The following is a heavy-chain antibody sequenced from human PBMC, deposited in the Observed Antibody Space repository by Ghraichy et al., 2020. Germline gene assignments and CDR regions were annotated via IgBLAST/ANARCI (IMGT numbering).Heavy chain of an antibody. D-gene: IGHD3-16*02. CDR1: GFTFSSYS. CDR3: ARDPPHYDYVWGSYPFDY. J-gene: IGHJ4*02. Sequence: GGSLRLSCAASGFTFSSYSMNWVRQAPGKGLEWVSSISSSSSYIYYADSVKGRFTISRDNAKNSLYLQMNSLRAEDTAVYYCARDPPHYDYVWGSYPFDYWGQGTLVTVSS. V-gene: IGHV3-21*01. CDR2: ISSSSSYI.